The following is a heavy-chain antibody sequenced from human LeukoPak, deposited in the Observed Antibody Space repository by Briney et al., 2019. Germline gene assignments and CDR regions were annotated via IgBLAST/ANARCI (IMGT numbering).Heavy chain of an antibody. D-gene: IGHD2-2*01. CDR3: AREGRYCSSTSCYGPAFDI. CDR2: IYYSGST. J-gene: IGHJ3*02. V-gene: IGHV4-28*03. Sequence: SETLSLTCAVSGYSISSSNWWGWIRQPPGKGLEWIGYIYYSGSTYYNPSLKSRVTMSVDTSKNQFSLKLSSVTAVDTAVYYCAREGRYCSSTSCYGPAFDIWGQVTMVTVSS. CDR1: GYSISSSNW.